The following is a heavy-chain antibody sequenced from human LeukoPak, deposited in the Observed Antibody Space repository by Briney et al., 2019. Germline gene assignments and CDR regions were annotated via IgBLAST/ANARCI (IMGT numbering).Heavy chain of an antibody. D-gene: IGHD6-13*01. Sequence: SVKVSCKASGGTFSSYAIAWVRQAPGQGLEWMGRIIPTFGTANYAQKFQGRVTITTDESTSTAYMELSTLRSDETAVYYCARERPPGDSSSWFLEGYFDIWGQGTLVTVSS. V-gene: IGHV1-69*05. CDR2: IIPTFGTA. J-gene: IGHJ4*02. CDR1: GGTFSSYA. CDR3: ARERPPGDSSSWFLEGYFDI.